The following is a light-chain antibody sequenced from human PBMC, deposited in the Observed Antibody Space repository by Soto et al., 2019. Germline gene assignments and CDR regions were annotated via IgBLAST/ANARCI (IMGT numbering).Light chain of an antibody. J-gene: IGKJ2*01. CDR2: DAS. CDR3: QQYDNLPYT. Sequence: DIQMTPSPSSLSASVGDRVTITCQASQDISKYLSWHQQKPGKAPKLLIHDASKLEIGVPSRFSGSGSGIHFAFTISSLEPEDIAIYYCQQYDNLPYTFGQGTKLDIK. CDR1: QDISKY. V-gene: IGKV1-33*01.